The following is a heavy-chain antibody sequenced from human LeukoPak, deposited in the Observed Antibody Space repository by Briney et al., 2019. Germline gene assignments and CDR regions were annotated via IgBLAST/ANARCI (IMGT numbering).Heavy chain of an antibody. J-gene: IGHJ4*02. Sequence: PSETLSLTCAVSVDSVSGSFWWSWVGQRPQKGLDWIGEMHHSVSSNYKPSLGRRVIISRDGSENLLSVDVSSVTAEDTAAYYCVRHSGWYFGYWGQGTLVTVSS. CDR1: VDSVSGSFW. CDR3: VRHSGWYFGY. V-gene: IGHV4-4*02. D-gene: IGHD6-19*01. CDR2: MHHSVSS.